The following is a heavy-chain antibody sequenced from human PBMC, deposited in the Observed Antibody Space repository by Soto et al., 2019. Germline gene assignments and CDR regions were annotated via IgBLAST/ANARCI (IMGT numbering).Heavy chain of an antibody. CDR2: IYYSGST. Sequence: SETLSLTCTVSGGSVSSGSYYWSWIRQHPGKGLEWIGYIYYSGSTYYNPSLKSRVIISVDTPKNQFSLKLSSVTAADTVVYYCARDLLDSSGYYYYYYGMDVWGQGTTVTVSS. CDR3: ARDLLDSSGYYYYYYGMDV. J-gene: IGHJ6*02. D-gene: IGHD3-22*01. CDR1: GGSVSSGSYY. V-gene: IGHV4-31*03.